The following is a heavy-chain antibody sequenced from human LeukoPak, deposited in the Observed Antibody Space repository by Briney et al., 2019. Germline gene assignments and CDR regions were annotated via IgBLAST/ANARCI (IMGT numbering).Heavy chain of an antibody. CDR3: ARIGAPDHCGGDCYSGDY. CDR1: GFTFCNSD. D-gene: IGHD2-21*02. V-gene: IGHV3-13*01. CDR2: IGSLGDT. Sequence: AGGSLRVSCAASGFTFCNSDMQWVRPAAGKSLEWVSPIGSLGDTHYLDSVKGRFIISRENAKNTLYLQMNSLRGGDTAVYYCARIGAPDHCGGDCYSGDYWGQGTLVTVSS. J-gene: IGHJ4*02.